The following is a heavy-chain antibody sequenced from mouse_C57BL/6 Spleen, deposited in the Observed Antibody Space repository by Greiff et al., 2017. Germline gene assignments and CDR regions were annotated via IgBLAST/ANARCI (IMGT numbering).Heavy chain of an antibody. CDR2: IYPGDGDT. D-gene: IGHD2-1*01. V-gene: IGHV1-82*01. Sequence: QVQLKESGPELVKPGASVKISCKASGYAFSSSWMNWVKQRPGKGLEWIGRIYPGDGDTNYNGKFKGKATLTADKSSSTAYMQLSSLTSEDSAVYFCARGESYGNYEGYFDVWGTGTTVTVSS. J-gene: IGHJ1*03. CDR3: ARGESYGNYEGYFDV. CDR1: GYAFSSSW.